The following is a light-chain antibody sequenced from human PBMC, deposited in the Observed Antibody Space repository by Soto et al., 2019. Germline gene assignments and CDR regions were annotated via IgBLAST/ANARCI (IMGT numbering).Light chain of an antibody. CDR2: GAS. CDR3: QQYGSSPRT. Sequence: EIVMTRSPTILSVSPGERATLSCRASQSVSSNLAWYQQKPGQAPRLLIHGASSRATGIPDRFSGSGSETDFTLAISRLEPEDFAVFYCQQYGSSPRTFGQGTKVDIK. J-gene: IGKJ1*01. V-gene: IGKV3-20*01. CDR1: QSVSSN.